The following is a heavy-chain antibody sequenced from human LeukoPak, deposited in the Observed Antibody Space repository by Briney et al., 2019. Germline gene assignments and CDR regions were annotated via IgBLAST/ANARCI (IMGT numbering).Heavy chain of an antibody. Sequence: GGSLRLSCAASGFTFSSYAMHWVRQAPGKGLEYVSAISSNGGSTSYANSVKGRFTISRDNSKNTLYLQMGSLRAEDMAVYYCAREASMVVRCSDYWGQGTLVTVSS. J-gene: IGHJ4*02. D-gene: IGHD6-6*01. V-gene: IGHV3-64*01. CDR3: AREASMVVRCSDY. CDR1: GFTFSSYA. CDR2: ISSNGGST.